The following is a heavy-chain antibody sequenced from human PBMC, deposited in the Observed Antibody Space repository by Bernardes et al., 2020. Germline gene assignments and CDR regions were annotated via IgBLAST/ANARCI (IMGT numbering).Heavy chain of an antibody. V-gene: IGHV4-59*01. CDR3: ARGVHSSSSVFWFDP. D-gene: IGHD6-6*01. CDR2: IYYSGST. CDR1: GGSISSYY. Sequence: SETLYLTCTVSGGSISSYYWSWIRQPPGKGLEWIGYIYYSGSTNYNPSLKSRVTISVDTSKNQFSLKLSSVTAADTAVYYCARGVHSSSSVFWFDPWGQGTLVTVSS. J-gene: IGHJ5*02.